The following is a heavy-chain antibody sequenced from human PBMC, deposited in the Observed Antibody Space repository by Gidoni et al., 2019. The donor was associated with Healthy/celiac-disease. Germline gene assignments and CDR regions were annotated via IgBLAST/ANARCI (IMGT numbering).Heavy chain of an antibody. V-gene: IGHV1-8*02. CDR3: ARGMHYDFWSGYYYYYYYMDV. CDR2: MNPNSGNT. J-gene: IGHJ6*03. CDR1: GYNFTSYD. D-gene: IGHD3-3*01. Sequence: QVQLVQSGAEVKKPGASVKVSCKASGYNFTSYDINWVRQATGQGLEWMGWMNPNSGNTGYAQKFQGRVTMTRNTSISTAYMELSSLRSEDTAVYYCARGMHYDFWSGYYYYYYYMDVWGKGTTVTVSS.